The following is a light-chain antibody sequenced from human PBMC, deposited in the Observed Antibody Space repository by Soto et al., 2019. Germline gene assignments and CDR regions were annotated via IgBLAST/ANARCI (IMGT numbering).Light chain of an antibody. V-gene: IGLV1-36*01. CDR2: FND. J-gene: IGLJ3*02. CDR1: SSNIGNNA. CDR3: ATWDHNLTGHV. Sequence: QSVLTQPPSLSGLHGQTVTISCSGSSSNIGNNAVTWYQMVPGKPPKLLVYFNDVLPAGISDRFSASKSGTSASLAISGLQSEDALYYYCATWDHNLTGHVFVGGTKLTVL.